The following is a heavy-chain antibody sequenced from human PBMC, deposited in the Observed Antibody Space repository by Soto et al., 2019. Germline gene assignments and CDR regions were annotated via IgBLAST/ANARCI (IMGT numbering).Heavy chain of an antibody. V-gene: IGHV4-4*07. CDR3: ARGYGSTLPYYFDF. D-gene: IGHD1-26*01. J-gene: IGHJ4*02. Sequence: LSLTCTVSGDSIITYYWSWIRQPAGKGPEWLGRIFSTGSTDYNPSLNSRASMSFDTSKNQFSLNLRSVNAADTAVYYCARGYGSTLPYYFDFWGQGILVTVSS. CDR1: GDSIITYY. CDR2: IFSTGST.